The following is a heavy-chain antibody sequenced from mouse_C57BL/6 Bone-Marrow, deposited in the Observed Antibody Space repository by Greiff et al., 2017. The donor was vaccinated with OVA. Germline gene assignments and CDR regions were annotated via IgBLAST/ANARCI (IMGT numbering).Heavy chain of an antibody. CDR3: ARLLYYFDY. D-gene: IGHD3-3*01. V-gene: IGHV1-64*01. J-gene: IGHJ2*01. CDR2: IHPNSGST. CDR1: GYTFTSYW. Sequence: QVQLQQPGAELVKPGASVKLSCKASGYTFTSYWMHWVKQRPGQGLEWIGMIHPNSGSTNYNEKFKGKATLTADKSSSTAYMQLNSLTSEDSAVYFCARLLYYFDYWGQGTTLTVSS.